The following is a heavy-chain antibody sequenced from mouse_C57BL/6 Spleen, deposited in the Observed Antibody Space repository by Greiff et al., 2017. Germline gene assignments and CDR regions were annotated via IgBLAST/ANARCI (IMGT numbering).Heavy chain of an antibody. J-gene: IGHJ1*03. CDR3: ARYYYGGGWYFYV. CDR2: IDPSDSET. D-gene: IGHD1-1*01. Sequence: QVQLQQPGAELVRPGSSVKLSCKASGYTFTSYWMHWVKQRPIQGLEWIGNIDPSDSETHYNQKFKDKATLTVDKSSSTAYMQRSSLTSEDSAVYYCARYYYGGGWYFYVWGTGATGTVSS. V-gene: IGHV1-52*01. CDR1: GYTFTSYW.